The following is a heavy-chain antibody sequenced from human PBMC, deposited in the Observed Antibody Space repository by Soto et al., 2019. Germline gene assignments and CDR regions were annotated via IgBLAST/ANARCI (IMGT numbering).Heavy chain of an antibody. CDR1: GFTFSSYA. CDR2: IIGSGGST. CDR3: AKAAEEGTFDI. V-gene: IGHV3-23*01. Sequence: EVQLLESGGGLVQPGGSLRLSCAASGFTFSSYAMNWVRQAPGKGLEWVSSIIGSGGSTFYADSVKGRFTISRDNSQNTLNLQMHSLRVEDTAGYYCAKAAEEGTFDIWGQGTMVTVSS. J-gene: IGHJ3*02. D-gene: IGHD3-10*01.